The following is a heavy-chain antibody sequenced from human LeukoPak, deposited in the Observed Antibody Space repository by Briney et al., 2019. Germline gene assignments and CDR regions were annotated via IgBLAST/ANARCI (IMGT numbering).Heavy chain of an antibody. D-gene: IGHD5-24*01. CDR1: VDSISSSSYY. V-gene: IGHV4-39*01. CDR3: ARGLYRDGWYHFDS. J-gene: IGHJ4*02. CDR2: IYYSGIT. Sequence: SETLSLTCTVSVDSISSSSYYWGWIRQPPGKGLEWIGSIYYSGITYYNPSLKSRVTISVDTSKNQFSLTLSSVTAADTAVYYCARGLYRDGWYHFDSWGQGTLVTVSS.